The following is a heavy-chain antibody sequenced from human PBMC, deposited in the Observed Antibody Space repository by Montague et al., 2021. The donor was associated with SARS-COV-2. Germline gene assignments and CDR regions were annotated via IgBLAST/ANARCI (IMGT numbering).Heavy chain of an antibody. J-gene: IGHJ5*02. D-gene: IGHD5-24*01. CDR3: ARDRRRWLQLNNWFDP. Sequence: SETLSLTCTVSGGSIRSSSYYWGWIRQPPGKGLEWIGNIYYSGSTYYNPSLKSRVTISVDTSKNQFSLKLLSSVTAADTAGYYCARDRRRWLQLNNWFDPWGQGTLVTVSS. CDR1: GGSIRSSSYY. V-gene: IGHV4-39*07. CDR2: IYYSGST.